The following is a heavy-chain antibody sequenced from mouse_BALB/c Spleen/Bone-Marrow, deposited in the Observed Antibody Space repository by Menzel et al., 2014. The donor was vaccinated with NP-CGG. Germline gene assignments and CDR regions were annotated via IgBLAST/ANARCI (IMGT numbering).Heavy chain of an antibody. CDR2: ISSGGGST. CDR1: GFAFSSYD. CDR3: ARQILRGFAY. D-gene: IGHD1-1*01. J-gene: IGHJ3*01. V-gene: IGHV5-12-1*01. Sequence: EVQLVESGGGLVKPGVSLKLSCAASGFAFSSYDMSWVRQTPEKRLEWVAYISSGGGSTYYSDTVKGRFTISRDNAKNTLYLQMSSLKSEDTAMYYCARQILRGFAYWGQGTLVTVSA.